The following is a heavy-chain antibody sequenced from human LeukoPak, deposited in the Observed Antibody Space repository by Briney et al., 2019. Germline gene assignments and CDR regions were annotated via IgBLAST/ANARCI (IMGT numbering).Heavy chain of an antibody. CDR1: GGSTTSNY. Sequence: SETLSLTCTVSGGSTTSNYWSWIRQTPGKGLEWIGFIFYNGYTKYNPSLESRVIMSIDTSENQFSLKLSSVTAADTAVYYCARGGYSHGYSTLDYWGQGILVTVSS. CDR2: IFYNGYT. CDR3: ARGGYSHGYSTLDY. D-gene: IGHD5-18*01. J-gene: IGHJ4*02. V-gene: IGHV4-59*01.